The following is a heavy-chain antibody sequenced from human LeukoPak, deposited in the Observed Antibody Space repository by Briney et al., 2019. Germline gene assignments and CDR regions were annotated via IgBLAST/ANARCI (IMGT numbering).Heavy chain of an antibody. J-gene: IGHJ3*02. D-gene: IGHD2-21*02. CDR2: INHSGST. CDR3: ARDPMTAEAFDI. V-gene: IGHV4-34*01. CDR1: GGSFSGYY. Sequence: SETLSLTCAVYGGSFSGYYWSWIRQPPGKGLEWIGEINHSGSTNYNPSLKSRVTISVDTFKNQFSLKLSSVTAADTAVYYCARDPMTAEAFDIWGQGTMVTVSS.